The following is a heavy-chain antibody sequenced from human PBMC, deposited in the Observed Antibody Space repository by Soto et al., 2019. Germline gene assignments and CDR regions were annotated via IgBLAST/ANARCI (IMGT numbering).Heavy chain of an antibody. J-gene: IGHJ4*02. CDR2: IHYSGST. CDR1: GGSISTGGYY. Sequence: PSETLSLTCTVSGGSISTGGYYWTWIRQHPGKGLEWIGFIHYSGSTYYKPSLKSRATMSVDTSKNQFSLKLTSVTAADAAVYYCARIDRSSHVPNFDYWGQGSLVTVSS. V-gene: IGHV4-31*03. CDR3: ARIDRSSHVPNFDY. D-gene: IGHD3-10*01.